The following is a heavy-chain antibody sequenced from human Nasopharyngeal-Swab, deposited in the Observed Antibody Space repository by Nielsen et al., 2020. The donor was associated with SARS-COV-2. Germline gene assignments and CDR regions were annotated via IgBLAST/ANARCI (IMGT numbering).Heavy chain of an antibody. CDR2: IYHGEYT. Sequence: ETLSLTCVVSGGSISNSQWWTWVRQPPGKGLEWIGEIYHGEYTNYNPSLKSRVTISADKSNNQFSLDLTSVTAADTAVYYCATRDPQPVWGQGTLVTVSS. CDR3: ATRDPQPV. J-gene: IGHJ4*02. V-gene: IGHV4/OR15-8*02. D-gene: IGHD2-2*01. CDR1: GGSISNSQW.